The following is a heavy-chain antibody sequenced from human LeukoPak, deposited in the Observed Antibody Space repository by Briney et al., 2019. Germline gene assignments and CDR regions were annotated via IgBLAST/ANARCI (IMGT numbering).Heavy chain of an antibody. Sequence: ASVKVSCKASGYTLTSYDINWVRQAPGQGHEWMGWINPNSGGTNYAQKFQGRVTMTRDTSISTAYMELSRLRSDDTAVYYCARDSDAFDIWGQGTMVTVSS. J-gene: IGHJ3*02. CDR1: GYTLTSYD. V-gene: IGHV1-2*02. CDR2: INPNSGGT. CDR3: ARDSDAFDI.